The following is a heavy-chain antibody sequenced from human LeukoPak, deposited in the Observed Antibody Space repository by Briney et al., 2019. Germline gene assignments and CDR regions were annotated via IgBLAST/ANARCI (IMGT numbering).Heavy chain of an antibody. Sequence: ASVKVSCKASGYTFTGYYMHWVRQAPGQGLEWMGWINPNSGVTNYAQKFQGRVTMTRDTSISTAYMELSRLRSDDTAVYYCARISSSWYSFDYWGQGTLVTVSS. CDR3: ARISSSWYSFDY. J-gene: IGHJ4*02. CDR1: GYTFTGYY. CDR2: INPNSGVT. V-gene: IGHV1-2*02. D-gene: IGHD6-13*01.